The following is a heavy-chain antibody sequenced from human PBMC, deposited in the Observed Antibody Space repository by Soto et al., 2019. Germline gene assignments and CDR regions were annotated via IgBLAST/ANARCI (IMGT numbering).Heavy chain of an antibody. CDR2: MNPNSGNT. Sequence: ASVKVSCKASGYTFTSYDINWGRQATGQGLEWMGWMNPNSGNTGYAQKFQGRVTMTRNTSTSTAYMELSSLRSEDTAVYYCARWRSSGHRDAFDISGQGTMVTGSS. CDR1: GYTFTSYD. D-gene: IGHD3-22*01. V-gene: IGHV1-8*01. CDR3: ARWRSSGHRDAFDI. J-gene: IGHJ3*02.